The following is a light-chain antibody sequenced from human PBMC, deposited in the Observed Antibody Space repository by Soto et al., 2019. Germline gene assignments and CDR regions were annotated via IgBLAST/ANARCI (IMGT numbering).Light chain of an antibody. CDR2: AAS. J-gene: IGKJ4*01. CDR3: QQYNNFPLT. CDR1: QYISNY. Sequence: DIQMTQSPSSLSASVGDTVTITCRASQYISNYVAWFQQKPGQAPKSLIYAASKLHSGVPSKFTGSGSGTDFTLTISSLQPGDSATYYCQQYNNFPLTFGGGTKVEI. V-gene: IGKV1-16*02.